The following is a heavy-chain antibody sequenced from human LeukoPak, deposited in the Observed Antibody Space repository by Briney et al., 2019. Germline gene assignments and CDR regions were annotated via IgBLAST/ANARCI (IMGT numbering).Heavy chain of an antibody. J-gene: IGHJ2*01. Sequence: PGGSLRPSCAASGFTFSSYSMNWVRQAPGKGLEWVSYISSSSSTIYYADSVKGRFTISRDNAKNSLYLQMNSLRAEDTAVYYCARSSGYYYDSSGYFPAGYFYLWGRGTLVTVSS. CDR3: ARSSGYYYDSSGYFPAGYFYL. CDR1: GFTFSSYS. CDR2: ISSSSSTI. V-gene: IGHV3-48*01. D-gene: IGHD3-22*01.